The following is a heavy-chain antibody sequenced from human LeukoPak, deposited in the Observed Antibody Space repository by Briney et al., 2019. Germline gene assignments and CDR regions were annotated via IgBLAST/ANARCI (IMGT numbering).Heavy chain of an antibody. Sequence: PGGSLRLSCAASGFTFSNFGIHWVRQAPGKGLEWVAFIRYDGRNKYYADSVKGRFTISRDNAKNSLYLQMNSLRAEDTAVYYCAREYYGSGSLEADPRWGQGTLVTVSS. D-gene: IGHD3-10*01. CDR2: IRYDGRNK. V-gene: IGHV3-30*02. CDR1: GFTFSNFG. CDR3: AREYYGSGSLEADPR. J-gene: IGHJ4*02.